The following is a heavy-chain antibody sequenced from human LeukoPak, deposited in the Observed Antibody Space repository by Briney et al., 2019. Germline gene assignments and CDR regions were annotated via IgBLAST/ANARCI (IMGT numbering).Heavy chain of an antibody. D-gene: IGHD2-2*01. V-gene: IGHV1-8*03. CDR2: INPSSGNT. CDR3: ARGICGSTSCRVFDY. CDR1: GYTFSNHD. J-gene: IGHJ4*02. Sequence: ASVKVSCKASGYTFSNHDMNWVRQATGQGLEWMGWINPSSGNTGYAQKFQGRVTITRDTSISTAYMELSNLRSEDTAVYYCARGICGSTSCRVFDYWGQGTLVTVSS.